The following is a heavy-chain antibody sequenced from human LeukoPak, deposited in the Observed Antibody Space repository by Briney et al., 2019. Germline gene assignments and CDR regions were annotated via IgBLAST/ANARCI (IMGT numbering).Heavy chain of an antibody. Sequence: PGGSLRLSCAASGFTFSSYGMHWVRQAPGKGLEWVAVIWYDGSNKYYADSVKGRFTISRDNSKNTLYLQMNSLRAEDTAVYYCARGQSAADFDYWGQGTLVTVSS. V-gene: IGHV3-33*01. CDR1: GFTFSSYG. CDR2: IWYDGSNK. CDR3: ARGQSAADFDY. J-gene: IGHJ4*02. D-gene: IGHD2-2*01.